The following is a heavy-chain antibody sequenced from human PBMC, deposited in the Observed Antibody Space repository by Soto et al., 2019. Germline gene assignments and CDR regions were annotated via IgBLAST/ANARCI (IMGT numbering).Heavy chain of an antibody. D-gene: IGHD3-3*01. J-gene: IGHJ4*02. CDR3: ARDKRDLRFLEWSYYFDY. CDR1: GFTFSSYG. Sequence: GGSLRLSCAASGFTFSSYGMHWVRQAPGKGLEWVAVISYDGSNKYYADSVKGRFTISRDNSKNTLYLQMNSLRAEDTAVYYCARDKRDLRFLEWSYYFDYWGQGTLVTSPQ. V-gene: IGHV3-30*03. CDR2: ISYDGSNK.